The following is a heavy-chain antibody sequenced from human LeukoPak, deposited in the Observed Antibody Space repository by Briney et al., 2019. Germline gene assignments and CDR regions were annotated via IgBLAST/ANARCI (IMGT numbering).Heavy chain of an antibody. CDR2: INSDGSST. V-gene: IGHV3-74*01. J-gene: IGHJ4*02. CDR3: ARDDHPYYSDY. CDR1: GFTFSSYW. Sequence: GGSLRLSCAASGFTFSSYWMHWVRQTPGKGRVWVSRINSDGSSTSYADSVKGRFTISRDNAKNTLYLQMNSLRAEDTAVYYCARDDHPYYSDYWGQGTLVTVSS.